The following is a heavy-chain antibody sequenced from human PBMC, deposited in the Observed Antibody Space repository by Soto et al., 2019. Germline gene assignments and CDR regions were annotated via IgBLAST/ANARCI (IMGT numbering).Heavy chain of an antibody. CDR1: GYTFTSYY. J-gene: IGHJ6*02. CDR2: ISPSGGST. CDR3: ARDRIGVVIGGYYYYGMDV. V-gene: IGHV1-46*01. D-gene: IGHD3-3*01. Sequence: ASVKVSCKASGYTFTSYYMHWVRQAPGQGLEWMGIISPSGGSTSYAQKFQGRVTMTRDTSTSTVYMELSSLRSEDTAVYYCARDRIGVVIGGYYYYGMDVWGQGTTVTVSS.